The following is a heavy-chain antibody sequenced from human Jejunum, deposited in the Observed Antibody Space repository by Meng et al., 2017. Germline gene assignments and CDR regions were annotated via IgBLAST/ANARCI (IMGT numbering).Heavy chain of an antibody. CDR2: IYSGGST. V-gene: IGHV3-53*01. D-gene: IGHD3-10*01. Sequence: GESLKISCAASGFTVSSNYMSWVRQVPGKGLEWVSVIYSGGSTDYADSVKGRFTISRDNSKNTLYLQMNSLRAKDTAVYYCARAGLDWGQGTLVTVSS. CDR3: ARAGLD. J-gene: IGHJ4*02. CDR1: GFTVSSNY.